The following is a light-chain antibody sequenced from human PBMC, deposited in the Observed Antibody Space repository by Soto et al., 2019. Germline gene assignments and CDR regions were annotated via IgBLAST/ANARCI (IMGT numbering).Light chain of an antibody. CDR2: GTS. CDR1: QSVSSN. Sequence: EIVMTQSPATLSVSPGERATLSCRASQSVSSNLAWYQQKPGQAPRLLMYGTSTSATGIPHRFSGSGSGTDSTLTISSLQAEDGAVYYGQQHYSWPPCTFGQGTKVEIK. J-gene: IGKJ1*01. CDR3: QQHYSWPPCT. V-gene: IGKV3-15*01.